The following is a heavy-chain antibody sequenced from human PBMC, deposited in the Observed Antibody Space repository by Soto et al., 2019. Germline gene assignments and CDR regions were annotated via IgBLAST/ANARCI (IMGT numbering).Heavy chain of an antibody. CDR2: IKSKIDGGTT. Sequence: PGGSLRLSCAASGFPFINAWMNWVRQAPGKGLEWVGRIKSKIDGGTTDYATPVKGRFIISRDDSRNTLYLQMNSLKTEDAAVYYCTTDATREGGWHHWGQGALVTVSS. V-gene: IGHV3-15*07. D-gene: IGHD6-19*01. CDR1: GFPFINAW. J-gene: IGHJ5*02. CDR3: TTDATREGGWHH.